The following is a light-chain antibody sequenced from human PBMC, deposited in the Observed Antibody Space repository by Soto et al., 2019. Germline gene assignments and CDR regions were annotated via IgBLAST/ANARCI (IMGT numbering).Light chain of an antibody. Sequence: DIKMSQSPASLSASVEDRVTITCRTSQTVRTYLNWYPQKPGKAPKPLIYAASNLQSGVPSRFSGSGSGTDFTLTITGLRPEDFAPYWCPHSYNTPVTFGQGTRLEIK. CDR3: PHSYNTPVT. V-gene: IGKV1-39*01. CDR2: AAS. CDR1: QTVRTY. J-gene: IGKJ5*01.